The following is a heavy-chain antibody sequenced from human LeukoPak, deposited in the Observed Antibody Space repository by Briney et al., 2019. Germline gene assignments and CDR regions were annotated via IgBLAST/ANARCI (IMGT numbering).Heavy chain of an antibody. CDR3: ARVERAGQTGDDAFDI. V-gene: IGHV4-30-4*08. Sequence: SETLSLTCTVSGGSISSGDYYWSWIRQPPGKGLEWIGYIYYSGSTYYNPSLKSRVTISVDTSKNQFSLKLSSVTAADTAVYYCARVERAGQTGDDAFDIWGQGTVVTVSS. D-gene: IGHD7-27*01. J-gene: IGHJ3*02. CDR1: GGSISSGDYY. CDR2: IYYSGST.